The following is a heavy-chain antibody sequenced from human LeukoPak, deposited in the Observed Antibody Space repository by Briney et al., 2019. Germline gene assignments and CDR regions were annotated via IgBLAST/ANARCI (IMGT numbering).Heavy chain of an antibody. D-gene: IGHD3-10*01. J-gene: IGHJ6*03. CDR1: GFTFSSYG. CDR2: IRYDGNDK. CDR3: AKGTDGSGTPYYYYYYYIDV. Sequence: PGGSLRLSCAASGFTFSSYGMHWVRQAPGKGLEWVAFIRYDGNDKYNADSVKGRFTISRDNSKNTLYLQMNSLRAEDTAVYYCAKGTDGSGTPYYYYYYYIDVWGKGTTVTISS. V-gene: IGHV3-30*02.